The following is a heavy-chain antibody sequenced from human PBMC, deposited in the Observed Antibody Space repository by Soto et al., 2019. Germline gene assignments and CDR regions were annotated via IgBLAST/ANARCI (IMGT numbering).Heavy chain of an antibody. CDR2: IYAGTIT. V-gene: IGHV3-53*01. CDR1: GITVSAYY. CDR3: ARIPYDNSGTIFDY. Sequence: GGTLTLSCAVSGITVSAYYMSWVRQAAGKGLEWVSVIYAGTITYYADSVKGRFTIYRDNSKNTLNLEMNSLRVEDTAVYYCARIPYDNSGTIFDYWGQGTLVTVSS. D-gene: IGHD3-22*01. J-gene: IGHJ4*02.